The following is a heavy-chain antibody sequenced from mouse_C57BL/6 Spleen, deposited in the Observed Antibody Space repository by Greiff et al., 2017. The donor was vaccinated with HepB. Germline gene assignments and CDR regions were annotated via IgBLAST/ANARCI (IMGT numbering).Heavy chain of an antibody. J-gene: IGHJ1*03. D-gene: IGHD2-5*01. CDR1: GFNIKDYY. Sequence: VQLQQSGAELVRPGASVKLSCTASGFNIKDYYMHWVKQRPEQVLEWIGRIDPEDGDTEYAPKFQGKATMTADTSTNTAYLQLSSLTSEDTAVYYCTTTYYSNYRYFDVWGTGTTVTVSS. CDR3: TTTYYSNYRYFDV. CDR2: IDPEDGDT. V-gene: IGHV14-1*01.